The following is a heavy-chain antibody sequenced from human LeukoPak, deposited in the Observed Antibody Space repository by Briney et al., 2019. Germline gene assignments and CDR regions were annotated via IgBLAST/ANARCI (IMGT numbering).Heavy chain of an antibody. Sequence: SETLSLTCTVSGGSISSSSYYWGWIRQPPGKGLEWIGSIYYSGSTYYNPSLKSRVTISVDTSKNQFSLKLSSVTAADTAVYYCARGRTGSWRLGYFDLWGRGTLVTVSS. J-gene: IGHJ2*01. D-gene: IGHD6-13*01. CDR2: IYYSGST. CDR1: GGSISSSSYY. CDR3: ARGRTGSWRLGYFDL. V-gene: IGHV4-39*07.